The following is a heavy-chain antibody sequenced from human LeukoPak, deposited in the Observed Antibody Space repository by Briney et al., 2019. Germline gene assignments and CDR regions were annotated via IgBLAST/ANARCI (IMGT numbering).Heavy chain of an antibody. CDR3: ARSIVGSSWYYFDC. V-gene: IGHV1-18*01. Sequence: ASVKVSCKASGYTFTSYGINGVRQAPGQGLEWMGWISAYNGNTNYAQKLQGRVTMTTDTSTSTAYMELRSLRSDDTAVYYCARSIVGSSWYYFDCWGQGTLVTVSS. D-gene: IGHD6-13*01. CDR2: ISAYNGNT. CDR1: GYTFTSYG. J-gene: IGHJ4*02.